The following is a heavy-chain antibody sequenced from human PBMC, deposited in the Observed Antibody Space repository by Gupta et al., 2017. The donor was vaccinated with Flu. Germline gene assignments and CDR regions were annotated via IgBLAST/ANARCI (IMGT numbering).Heavy chain of an antibody. CDR1: GFIFSDYY. CDR2: ISSGGTTI. D-gene: IGHD6-19*01. V-gene: IGHV3-11*01. J-gene: IGHJ4*02. Sequence: RRVGFRSLSCAASGFIFSDYYMSGIRQAPGKGLEWVSYISSGGTTIYYADSVKGRFTISRDNAKNSLYLQMNSLRAEDTAVYDCARVVWVAGTFFDYWGQGAV. CDR3: ARVVWVAGTFFDY.